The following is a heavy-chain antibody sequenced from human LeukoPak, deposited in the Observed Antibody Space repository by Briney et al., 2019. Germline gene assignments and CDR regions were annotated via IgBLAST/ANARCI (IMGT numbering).Heavy chain of an antibody. J-gene: IGHJ5*02. V-gene: IGHV1-46*01. CDR2: VNPSGGGT. D-gene: IGHD3-22*01. Sequence: GASVKVSCKASGYTFSSYYRHWVRQAPGKGLEWMGIVNPSGGGTSYAQKFQGRVTMTSDTSTSTVFMQLSSLRSEDTAVYYCARGPPGRVYDTSKRALFDPWGQGTLVTVSS. CDR3: ARGPPGRVYDTSKRALFDP. CDR1: GYTFSSYY.